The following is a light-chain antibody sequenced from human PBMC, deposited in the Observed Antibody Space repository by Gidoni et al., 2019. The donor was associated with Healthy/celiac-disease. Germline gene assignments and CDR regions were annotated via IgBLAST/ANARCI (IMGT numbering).Light chain of an antibody. J-gene: IGKJ2*01. CDR1: QDISNY. CDR3: QQYDDLPLYT. CDR2: DAS. Sequence: DSQMTQSPSSLSASVGDRVTITCQASQDISNYLNWYQQKPGKGPKLLIYDASNLETGVPARFSGSGSGTGFTFTISSLQPEDIATYYCQQYDDLPLYTFGQGTKLEIK. V-gene: IGKV1-33*01.